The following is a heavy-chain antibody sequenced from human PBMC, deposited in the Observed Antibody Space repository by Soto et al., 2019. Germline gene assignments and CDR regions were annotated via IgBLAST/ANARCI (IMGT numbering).Heavy chain of an antibody. Sequence: ASVKVSCKATGYTFTNYGISWVRQAPGQGLEWMGRSSAYNGNTNYAQKLQGRVTMTTDTSTSTAFLELRRLRSDDTAIYYCERVVPYGGGWAPPDYWGQGTLVTVSS. CDR3: ERVVPYGGGWAPPDY. CDR1: GYTFTNYG. CDR2: SSAYNGNT. V-gene: IGHV1-18*01. D-gene: IGHD6-19*01. J-gene: IGHJ4*02.